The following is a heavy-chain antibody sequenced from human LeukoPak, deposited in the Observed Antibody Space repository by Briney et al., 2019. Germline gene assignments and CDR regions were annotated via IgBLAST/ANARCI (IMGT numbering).Heavy chain of an antibody. V-gene: IGHV4-59*01. CDR1: GGSISSYY. CDR2: IYYSGST. D-gene: IGHD6-19*01. Sequence: PSETLSLTCTVSGGSISSYYWSWIRQPPGEGLEWIGYIYYSGSTNYNPSLKSRVTISVDTSKNQFSLKLSSVTAADTAVYYCARGAVAGDFDYWGQGTLVTVSS. J-gene: IGHJ4*02. CDR3: ARGAVAGDFDY.